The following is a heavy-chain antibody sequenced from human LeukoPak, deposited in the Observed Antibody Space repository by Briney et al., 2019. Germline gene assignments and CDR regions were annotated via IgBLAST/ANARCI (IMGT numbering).Heavy chain of an antibody. CDR2: IRGNGDTT. Sequence: GGSLRLSCVASGFTFSDYDMNWVRQAPMKGLEWISAIRGNGDTTYYADSVKGRFAISRDNSKNTLYLQMNSLRAEDTAVYYCAKVWSKYYDSSDTDYWGQGTLVTVSS. CDR1: GFTFSDYD. V-gene: IGHV3-23*01. CDR3: AKVWSKYYDSSDTDY. J-gene: IGHJ4*02. D-gene: IGHD3-22*01.